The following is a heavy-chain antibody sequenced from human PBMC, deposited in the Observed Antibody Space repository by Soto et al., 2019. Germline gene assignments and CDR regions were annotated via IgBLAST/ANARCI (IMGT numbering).Heavy chain of an antibody. CDR1: GGSFSDYY. D-gene: IGHD6-19*01. V-gene: IGHV4-34*01. Sequence: QVQLQQWGAGLLKPSETLSLTCAVYGGSFSDYYWSWIRQPPGKGLEWIGEINHSGSTNYNPSLKSRVTISIDTSKNQFSLKLSSVTAADTAVYYCARGGGWMRNWGQGTLVTVSS. J-gene: IGHJ4*02. CDR2: INHSGST. CDR3: ARGGGWMRN.